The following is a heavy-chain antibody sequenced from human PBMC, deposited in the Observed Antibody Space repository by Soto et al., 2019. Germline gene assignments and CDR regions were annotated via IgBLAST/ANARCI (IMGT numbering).Heavy chain of an antibody. CDR3: ASSPIYGGASYFAY. Sequence: QVQLVQSGAEVRKPGASVKLSCQASGYTFTHYYIHWVRQAPGQGLEWLGIINPDTGTTSYAQTFQGRVTLTTDKSASTVYWELSGLAAEDTAVYYCASSPIYGGASYFAYGGQGTLVTVSS. D-gene: IGHD4-17*01. J-gene: IGHJ4*02. CDR2: INPDTGTT. CDR1: GYTFTHYY. V-gene: IGHV1-46*01.